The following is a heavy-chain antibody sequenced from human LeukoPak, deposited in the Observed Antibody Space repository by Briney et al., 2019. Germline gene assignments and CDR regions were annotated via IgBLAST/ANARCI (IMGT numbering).Heavy chain of an antibody. CDR3: ARGGGAYDSSGYGMDV. CDR1: GFTFSSYW. D-gene: IGHD3-22*01. J-gene: IGHJ6*02. CDR2: IKQDGSEK. V-gene: IGHV3-7*01. Sequence: PGGSLRLSCAASGFTFSSYWMSWVRQAPGKGLEWVANIKQDGSEKYYVDSVKGRFTISRDNAKNSLYLQMNSLRAEDTAVYYCARGGGAYDSSGYGMDVWGQGTTVTVSS.